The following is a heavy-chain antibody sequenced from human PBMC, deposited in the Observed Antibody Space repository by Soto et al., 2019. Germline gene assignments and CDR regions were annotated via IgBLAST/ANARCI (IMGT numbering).Heavy chain of an antibody. CDR3: AKVGYCSGGNCCHGNFDY. V-gene: IGHV1-46*01. D-gene: IGHD2-15*01. J-gene: IGHJ4*02. Sequence: QVQLVQSGAEVKKPGASVKVSCKASGYTFTTYYMHWVRQAPGQGLEWMGIINPNGGSTTYAQKFQGRVTITRDTSTRTVYMELSSLRSEDTAVYYCAKVGYCSGGNCCHGNFDYWGQGTLVTVSS. CDR2: INPNGGST. CDR1: GYTFTTYY.